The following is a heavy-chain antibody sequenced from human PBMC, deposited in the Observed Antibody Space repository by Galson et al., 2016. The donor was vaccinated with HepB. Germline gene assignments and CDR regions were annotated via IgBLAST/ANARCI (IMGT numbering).Heavy chain of an antibody. V-gene: IGHV3-23*01. CDR2: ISGSGYNT. D-gene: IGHD6-19*01. J-gene: IGHJ3*02. Sequence: SLRLSCAASGFTLSSYAMSWVRQAPGKGLEWVSTISGSGYNTYYADSVKGRFTISRDNSKNTLYLQMNSLRAEDTAVYYCAKSQPGYSSGWYTLPIDAFDIWGQGTMVTVSS. CDR1: GFTLSSYA. CDR3: AKSQPGYSSGWYTLPIDAFDI.